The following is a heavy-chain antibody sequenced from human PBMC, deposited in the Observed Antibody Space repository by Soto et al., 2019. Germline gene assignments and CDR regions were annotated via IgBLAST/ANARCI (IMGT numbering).Heavy chain of an antibody. CDR1: GYTFANFG. J-gene: IGHJ4*02. CDR2: ISTYNGET. D-gene: IGHD4-17*01. CDR3: ARGLRVAY. V-gene: IGHV1-18*01. Sequence: QVQLVQSGAEVKKPGASVKVSCRTSGYTFANFGISWVRQAPGQGLEWMGWISTYNGETNSAQHFQDRVTMTMDTSATTAHMELRSLRSDDTAVYYCARGLRVAYWGQGTLVTVSS.